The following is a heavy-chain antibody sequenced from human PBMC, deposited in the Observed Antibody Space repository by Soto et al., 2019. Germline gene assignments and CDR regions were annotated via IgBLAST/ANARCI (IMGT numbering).Heavy chain of an antibody. D-gene: IGHD3-22*01. J-gene: IGHJ4*02. Sequence: QVQLQQWGAGLLKPSETLSLTCAVYGGSFSGYYWSWIRQPPGKGLEWIGEISHSGRTNYDPSLKSRVTISVDTSKNQISLKLSSVTAADTAVYYCARAGDSSGYSDYRGQGTLVTVSS. V-gene: IGHV4-34*01. CDR2: ISHSGRT. CDR3: ARAGDSSGYSDY. CDR1: GGSFSGYY.